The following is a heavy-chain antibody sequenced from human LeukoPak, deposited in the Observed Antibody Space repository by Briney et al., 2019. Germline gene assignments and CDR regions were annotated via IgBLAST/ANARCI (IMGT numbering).Heavy chain of an antibody. J-gene: IGHJ3*02. CDR1: GFTFSSYG. Sequence: PGRSLRLSCAASGFTFSSYGMHWVRQAPGKGLEWVAVIWYDGSNKYYADSVKGRFTISRDNSKNTLYLQMNSLRAEDTAVYYCVRGDDAFDIWGQGTMVTVSS. V-gene: IGHV3-33*01. CDR2: IWYDGSNK. CDR3: VRGDDAFDI.